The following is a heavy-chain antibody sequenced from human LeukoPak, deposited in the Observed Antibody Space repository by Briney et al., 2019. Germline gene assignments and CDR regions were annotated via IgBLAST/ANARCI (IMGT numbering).Heavy chain of an antibody. Sequence: SETLSLTCAVYGGSFSGYYWSWIRQPPGKGLEWIGEINHSGSTNYNPSLKSRVTISVDTSKNQFSLKLSSVTAADTAVYYCAWGGRAAAGSDYYYYYMDVWGKGTTVTVSS. D-gene: IGHD6-13*01. CDR3: AWGGRAAAGSDYYYYYMDV. V-gene: IGHV4-34*01. CDR1: GGSFSGYY. CDR2: INHSGST. J-gene: IGHJ6*03.